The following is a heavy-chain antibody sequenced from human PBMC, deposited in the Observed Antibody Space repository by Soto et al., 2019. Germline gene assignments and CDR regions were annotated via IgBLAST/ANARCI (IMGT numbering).Heavy chain of an antibody. Sequence: EVRLLESGGGLVQPGGSLRLSCVASGFTFSNYAMSWVRQAPGKGLEWVSVVTGRSSSTYYADSVEGRFIISRDNSRNTLFLQINSLGAEDTAFYYCTKHLPSKINHRRWADAFHIWGQGTILTVSS. CDR3: TKHLPSKINHRRWADAFHI. V-gene: IGHV3-23*01. CDR1: GFTFSNYA. CDR2: VTGRSSST. D-gene: IGHD3-16*01. J-gene: IGHJ3*02.